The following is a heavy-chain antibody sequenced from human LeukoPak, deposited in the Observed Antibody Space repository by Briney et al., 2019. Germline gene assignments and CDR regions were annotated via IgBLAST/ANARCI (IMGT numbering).Heavy chain of an antibody. Sequence: GGSLRLSCAASGFTFSSYAMSWLRQATGQGLEWVSAISGSGGSTYYADSVKGRFTISRDNSKNTLYLQMNSLRAEDTAVYYCAKGLLPGMGVYNWFDPWGQGTLVTVSS. D-gene: IGHD2-8*02. J-gene: IGHJ5*02. CDR2: ISGSGGST. CDR3: AKGLLPGMGVYNWFDP. CDR1: GFTFSSYA. V-gene: IGHV3-23*01.